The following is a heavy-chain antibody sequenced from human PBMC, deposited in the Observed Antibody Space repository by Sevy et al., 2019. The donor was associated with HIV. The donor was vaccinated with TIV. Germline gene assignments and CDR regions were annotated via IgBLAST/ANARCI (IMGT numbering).Heavy chain of an antibody. J-gene: IGHJ4*02. D-gene: IGHD2-8*02. Sequence: GGSLGLSCTASGFIFSNVWMSWVRQAPGKGLEWVGRIKTETDGGTIDYAAPVKDRFTISRDDSKNTLYLEMNTLKTEDTAVYFCTTGHDSGAIFDYWGQGTLVTVSS. CDR2: IKTETDGGTI. CDR3: TTGHDSGAIFDY. CDR1: GFIFSNVW. V-gene: IGHV3-15*01.